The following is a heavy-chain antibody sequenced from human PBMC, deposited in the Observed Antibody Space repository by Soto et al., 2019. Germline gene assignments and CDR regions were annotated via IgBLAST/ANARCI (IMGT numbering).Heavy chain of an antibody. J-gene: IGHJ4*02. V-gene: IGHV4-30-2*03. Sequence: TLSLTCAVSCGSISSGGYSWNWIRQPRGKGLEWIGXIYYRXSPYYNKSLKXXVTVSVDXXKNQFSLKMSSVTAADTAVYYCARHSGHIFFDYWGQGTLVTVSS. CDR2: IYYRXSP. CDR1: CGSISSGGYS. D-gene: IGHD5-12*01. CDR3: ARHSGHIFFDY.